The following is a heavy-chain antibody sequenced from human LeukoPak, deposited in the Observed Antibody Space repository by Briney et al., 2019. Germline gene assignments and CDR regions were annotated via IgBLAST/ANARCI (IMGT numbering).Heavy chain of an antibody. CDR2: ISSSSSYI. V-gene: IGHV3-21*01. J-gene: IGHJ4*02. CDR3: ASGHSSSWYDGY. D-gene: IGHD6-13*01. CDR1: GFTYSSYS. Sequence: PGGSLRLSCAASGFTYSSYSMNWVRQAPGKGLEWVSSISSSSSYIYYADSVKGRFTISRDNAKNSLYLQMNSLRAEDTAVYYCASGHSSSWYDGYWGQGTLVTVSS.